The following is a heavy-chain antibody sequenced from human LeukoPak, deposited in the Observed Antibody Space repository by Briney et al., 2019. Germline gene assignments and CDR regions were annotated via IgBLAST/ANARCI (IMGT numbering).Heavy chain of an antibody. CDR1: GYTFTGYY. Sequence: ASVKVSCKASGYTFTGYYMHWVRQAPGQGLEWMGWINPNSGGTNYAQKFQGRVTMTRDTSISTAYMELSRLRSDDTAVYYCARVVPTTLMNYFDYWGQGTRVTVSS. CDR2: INPNSGGT. CDR3: ARVVPTTLMNYFDY. J-gene: IGHJ4*02. V-gene: IGHV1-2*02. D-gene: IGHD5-12*01.